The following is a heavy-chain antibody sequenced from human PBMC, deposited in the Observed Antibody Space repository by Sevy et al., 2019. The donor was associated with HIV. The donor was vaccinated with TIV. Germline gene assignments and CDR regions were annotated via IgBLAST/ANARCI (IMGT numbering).Heavy chain of an antibody. J-gene: IGHJ4*02. CDR1: GFNISSNY. Sequence: GGSLRLSCAASGFNISSNYLSWVRQAPGKGLEWVSVIYGNNSTYYADSVKGRFTISRDNSKNTLYLQMNSLRAEDTAVYYCAKDPKTGLSDYWGQGTLVTVSS. D-gene: IGHD6-19*01. CDR2: IYGNNST. V-gene: IGHV3-53*01. CDR3: AKDPKTGLSDY.